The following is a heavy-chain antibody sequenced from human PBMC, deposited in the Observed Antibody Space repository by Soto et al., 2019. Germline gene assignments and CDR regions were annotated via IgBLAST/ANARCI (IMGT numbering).Heavy chain of an antibody. CDR1: GGTFSSCA. Sequence: QVQLVQSGAEVKKPGSSVKVSCKASGGTFSSCAISWVRQAPGQGLEWMGGIIPIFGTANYAQKFQGRVTITADKSTSTAYMELSSLRSEDTAVYYCARDPIEYSSSSLYGMDVWGQGTTVTVSS. CDR2: IIPIFGTA. V-gene: IGHV1-69*06. D-gene: IGHD6-6*01. J-gene: IGHJ6*02. CDR3: ARDPIEYSSSSLYGMDV.